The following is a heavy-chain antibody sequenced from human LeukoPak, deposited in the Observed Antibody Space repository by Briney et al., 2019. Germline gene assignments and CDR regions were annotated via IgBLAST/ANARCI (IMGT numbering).Heavy chain of an antibody. CDR3: ARTNRPEYYDILTGYHYYFDY. V-gene: IGHV5-51*01. Sequence: PGESLKISCKGSGYSFTSYWIGWVRQMPGKGLEWMGIIYPGDSDTRYSPSFQGQVTIAADKSISTAYLQWSSLKASDTAMYYCARTNRPEYYDILTGYHYYFDYWGQGTLVTVSS. J-gene: IGHJ4*02. D-gene: IGHD3-9*01. CDR2: IYPGDSDT. CDR1: GYSFTSYW.